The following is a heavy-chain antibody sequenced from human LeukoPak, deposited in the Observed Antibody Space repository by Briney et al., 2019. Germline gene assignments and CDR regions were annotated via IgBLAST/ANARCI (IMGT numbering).Heavy chain of an antibody. J-gene: IGHJ4*02. D-gene: IGHD3-10*01. CDR2: INPNSGGT. CDR1: GYTFTGYY. CDR3: ARGLYYYGSGSYAGGY. V-gene: IGHV1-2*02. Sequence: ASVKVSCKASGYTFTGYYMHWVRQAPGQGLEWMGWINPNSGGTNYAQKFQGRVTMTRDTSTSTAYMELSRLRSDDTAVYYCARGLYYYGSGSYAGGYWGQGTLVTVSS.